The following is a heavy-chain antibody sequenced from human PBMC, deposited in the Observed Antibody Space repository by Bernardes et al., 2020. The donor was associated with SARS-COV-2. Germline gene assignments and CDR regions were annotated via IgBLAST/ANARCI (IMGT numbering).Heavy chain of an antibody. J-gene: IGHJ5*02. V-gene: IGHV3-23*01. D-gene: IGHD2-2*01. CDR3: ANPICRATHYKGS. CDR1: GFTFSNYA. Sequence: GGSLRLSCAASGFTFSNYAMNWVRQAPGKGLEWVSGISDNGGRTFYADSVKGRFTISRENSKNTLFLQMSSLRDEDTAVYYCANPICRATHYKGSWGQGTLVTVSS. CDR2: ISDNGGRT.